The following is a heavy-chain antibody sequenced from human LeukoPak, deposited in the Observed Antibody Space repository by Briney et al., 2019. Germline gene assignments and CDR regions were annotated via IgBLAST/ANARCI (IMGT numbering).Heavy chain of an antibody. D-gene: IGHD6-13*01. J-gene: IGHJ3*02. CDR3: ASGIRSWYLIDI. V-gene: IGHV3-74*01. Sequence: GGSLRLSCAASGFTVSTYWMHWVRQAPGKGLEWVSRIYSDGSSTRYADSVKGRFTISRDNAENTVYLQMNSLRAEDTAVYYGASGIRSWYLIDIWGQGAMVTVSS. CDR2: IYSDGSST. CDR1: GFTVSTYW.